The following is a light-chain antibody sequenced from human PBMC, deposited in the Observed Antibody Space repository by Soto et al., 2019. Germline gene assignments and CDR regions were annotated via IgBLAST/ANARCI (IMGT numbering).Light chain of an antibody. Sequence: IVMTQSPATLSVSPGERATLSCRASQTISANLAWYQQRPGQAPRLLIHGASTRATGIPARFSGSASGTEFSLTISSLYSEDCAVYYCQQYNNWTPLTFGGGTKVEIK. CDR1: QTISAN. CDR3: QQYNNWTPLT. CDR2: GAS. J-gene: IGKJ4*01. V-gene: IGKV3-15*01.